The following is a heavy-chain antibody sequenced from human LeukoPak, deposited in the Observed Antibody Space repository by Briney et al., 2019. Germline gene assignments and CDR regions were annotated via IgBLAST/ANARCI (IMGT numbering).Heavy chain of an antibody. J-gene: IGHJ6*03. CDR2: IYTSGST. CDR1: GGSINGYY. V-gene: IGHV4-4*09. CDR3: ARAAEPGYYYYYMDV. D-gene: IGHD1-14*01. Sequence: SETLSLTCTVSGGSINGYYWSWIRQPPGKGLEWIGYIYTSGSTNYNPSLKSRVTISVDTSKNQFSLKLSSVTAADTAVYYCARAAEPGYYYYYMDVWGKGTTVAVSS.